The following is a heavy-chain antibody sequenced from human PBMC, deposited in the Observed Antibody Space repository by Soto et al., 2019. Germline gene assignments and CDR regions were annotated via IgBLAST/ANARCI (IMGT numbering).Heavy chain of an antibody. Sequence: PVGSLRLSCSASGFTFSSYAMNWVRRAPGKGLEYVSAISSNGGSTYYADSVKGRFTISRDNSKNTLYLQMSSLRAEDTAVYYCVKSGYYDSSGHNWGQGTLVTVSS. CDR1: GFTFSSYA. V-gene: IGHV3-64D*06. J-gene: IGHJ4*02. CDR3: VKSGYYDSSGHN. D-gene: IGHD3-22*01. CDR2: ISSNGGST.